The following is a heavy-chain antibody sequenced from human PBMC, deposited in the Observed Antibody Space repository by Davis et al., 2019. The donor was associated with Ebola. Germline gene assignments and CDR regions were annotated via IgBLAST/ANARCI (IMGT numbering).Heavy chain of an antibody. D-gene: IGHD6-19*01. J-gene: IGHJ2*01. CDR1: GYTFTSYD. Sequence: ASVKVSCKASGYTFTSYDINWVRQATGQGLEWMGWMNPNSGSTGYAQKFQGRVTMTRNTSISTAYMELSSLRSEDTAVYYCARGKAVAGRPYGWYFDLWGRGTLVTVSS. CDR2: MNPNSGST. CDR3: ARGKAVAGRPYGWYFDL. V-gene: IGHV1-8*01.